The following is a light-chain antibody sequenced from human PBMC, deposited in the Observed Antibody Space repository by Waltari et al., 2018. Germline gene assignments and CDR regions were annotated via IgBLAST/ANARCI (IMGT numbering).Light chain of an antibody. CDR3: ASYTPSSALV. Sequence: QSALTQPPSVSGSPGQSVTISCTGSNSDVGAYYRVSWYQQSPGTAPKVVIYEVSNRPSGVPDRFSGSKSGNTASLTISGLQAEDDADYYCASYTPSSALVFGGGTKVTVL. J-gene: IGLJ2*01. V-gene: IGLV2-18*02. CDR1: NSDVGAYYR. CDR2: EVS.